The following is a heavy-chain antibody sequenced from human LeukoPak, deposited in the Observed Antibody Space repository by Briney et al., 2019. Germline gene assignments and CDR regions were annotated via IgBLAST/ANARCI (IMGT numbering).Heavy chain of an antibody. V-gene: IGHV3-9*01. Sequence: GGFLRLSCAASGFTFDDYAMHWVRQAPGKGLEWVSGISWNSGSIAYADSVKGRFTISRDNAKNSLYLQMNSLRAEDTALYYCVKDGGSTWGAFDYWGQGTLVTVSS. CDR2: ISWNSGSI. CDR3: VKDGGSTWGAFDY. CDR1: GFTFDDYA. J-gene: IGHJ4*02. D-gene: IGHD6-13*01.